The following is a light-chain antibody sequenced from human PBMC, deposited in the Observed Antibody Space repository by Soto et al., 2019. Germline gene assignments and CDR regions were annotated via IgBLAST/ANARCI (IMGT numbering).Light chain of an antibody. Sequence: EIVSTQSPATLSLSPGERATLSCRASQSVSSYLAWFQQKPGQAPRLLIYDASNRATGIPARFSGSGSGTDFTLTISSLESEDFAVYYCQQRYNWPWTFGQGTKVDIK. CDR2: DAS. CDR1: QSVSSY. V-gene: IGKV3-11*01. J-gene: IGKJ1*01. CDR3: QQRYNWPWT.